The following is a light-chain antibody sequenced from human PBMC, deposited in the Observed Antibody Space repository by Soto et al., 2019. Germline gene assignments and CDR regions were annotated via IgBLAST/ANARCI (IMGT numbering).Light chain of an antibody. CDR1: SSNIGSFYD. CDR2: GDN. J-gene: IGLJ2*01. V-gene: IGLV1-40*01. Sequence: QSVLTQPPSVSGAPGQRVTIPCTGSSSNIGSFYDVHWYQQLPGTVPKLLIYGDNNRPSGVPDRFSGSKSGTAASLAITGLQAEDEADYYCQSYDNRRTHVVFGGGTKLTVL. CDR3: QSYDNRRTHVV.